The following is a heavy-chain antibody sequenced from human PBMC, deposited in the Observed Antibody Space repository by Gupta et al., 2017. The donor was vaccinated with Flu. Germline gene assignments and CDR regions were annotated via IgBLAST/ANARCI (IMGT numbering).Heavy chain of an antibody. CDR3: ARGGDWGDY. J-gene: IGHJ4*02. CDR2: INHSGTT. V-gene: IGHV4-34*01. D-gene: IGHD2-21*02. Sequence: GKGLEWIGEINHSGTTNYNPSLKSRVTMSVDTSKNQFSLQLSSVTAADTAVYYCARGGDWGDYWGQGPLVTVSS.